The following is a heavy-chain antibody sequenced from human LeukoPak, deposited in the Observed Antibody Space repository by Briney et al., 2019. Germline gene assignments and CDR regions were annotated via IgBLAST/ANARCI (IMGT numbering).Heavy chain of an antibody. J-gene: IGHJ4*02. CDR1: GGSISSSSYY. Sequence: SETLSLTCTVSGGSISSSSYYWGWIRQPPGKGLDWIGNIYYSGSTYYNPSLKSRVTISVDTSNNQFSLKLTSVTAADTAVYYCARDGCGGDCYDYWGQGTLVTVSS. D-gene: IGHD2-21*01. V-gene: IGHV4-39*02. CDR2: IYYSGST. CDR3: ARDGCGGDCYDY.